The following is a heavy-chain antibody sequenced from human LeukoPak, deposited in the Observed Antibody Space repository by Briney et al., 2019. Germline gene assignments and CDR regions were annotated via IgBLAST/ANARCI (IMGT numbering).Heavy chain of an antibody. D-gene: IGHD3-3*01. Sequence: ASVKVSCKASGYTFTSYGISWVRQAPGQGLEWMGWISAYNGNTNYAQKLQGRVTMTTDTSTSTAYMELRSLRSDDTVVYYCARENLEGYDFWSGYYQSYYYYYMDVWGKGTTVTVSS. V-gene: IGHV1-18*01. J-gene: IGHJ6*03. CDR3: ARENLEGYDFWSGYYQSYYYYYMDV. CDR1: GYTFTSYG. CDR2: ISAYNGNT.